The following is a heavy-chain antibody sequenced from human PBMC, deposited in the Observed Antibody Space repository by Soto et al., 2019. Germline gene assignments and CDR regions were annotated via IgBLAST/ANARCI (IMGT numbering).Heavy chain of an antibody. CDR1: GFGFSTHA. Sequence: PGGSLRLSCAASGFGFSTHALSWVRQAPGKGLEWLSSITNTGITTHYADSVKGRFTISRENSRNTLHLQMNNLRVDDTAVYYCAKGFDSGDTKHIDHWGQGTLVTVSS. V-gene: IGHV3-23*01. D-gene: IGHD4-17*01. CDR2: ITNTGITT. CDR3: AKGFDSGDTKHIDH. J-gene: IGHJ4*02.